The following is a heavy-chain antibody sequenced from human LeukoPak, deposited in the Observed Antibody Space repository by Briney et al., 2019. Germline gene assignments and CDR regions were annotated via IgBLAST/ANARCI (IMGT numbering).Heavy chain of an antibody. CDR3: AKGYVKGDFENAFDI. J-gene: IGHJ3*02. D-gene: IGHD2-21*02. CDR1: GFTFSSYA. Sequence: GGSLRLSCAASGFTFSSYAMSWVRQAPGKGLEWVSAISGSGGSTYYADSVKGRFTISRDNSKNTLYLQMNSLRAEDTAVYYRAKGYVKGDFENAFDIWGQGTMVTVSS. CDR2: ISGSGGST. V-gene: IGHV3-23*01.